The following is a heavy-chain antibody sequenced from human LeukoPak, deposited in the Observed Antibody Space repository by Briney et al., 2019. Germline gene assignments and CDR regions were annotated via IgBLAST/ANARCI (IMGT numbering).Heavy chain of an antibody. V-gene: IGHV1-8*01. Sequence: ASVKVSCKASGYTFTSYDINWVRQATGQGLEWMEWMNPNSGNTGYAQKFQGRVTMTRNTSISTAYMELSSLRSEDTAVYYCARGRGIAAAGDFDYWGQGTLVTVSS. CDR3: ARGRGIAAAGDFDY. D-gene: IGHD6-13*01. CDR1: GYTFTSYD. J-gene: IGHJ4*02. CDR2: MNPNSGNT.